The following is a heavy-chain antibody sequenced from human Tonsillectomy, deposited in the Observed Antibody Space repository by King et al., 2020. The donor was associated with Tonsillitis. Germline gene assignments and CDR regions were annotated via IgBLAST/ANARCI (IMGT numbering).Heavy chain of an antibody. V-gene: IGHV1-18*04. CDR3: ARNYYDSTGFYYSIFDF. CDR2: ISVYYGNT. Sequence: QLVQSAAEVKKPGASVKVSCKASGYIFTSNSISWVRQAPGQGLEWMGWISVYYGNTSYAQKLQGRVTMTTHTSTSTAYMELRSLRSDDTAVYYCARNYYDSTGFYYSIFDFWGQGTLVTVSA. D-gene: IGHD3-22*01. CDR1: GYIFTSNS. J-gene: IGHJ4*02.